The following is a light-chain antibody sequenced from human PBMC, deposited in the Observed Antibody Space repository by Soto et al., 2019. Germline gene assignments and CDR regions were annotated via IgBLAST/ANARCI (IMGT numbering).Light chain of an antibody. CDR3: QQSYRTPT. V-gene: IGKV1-39*01. J-gene: IGKJ5*01. Sequence: DIQMTQSPSSLSASVEDRVIITCRASQSISNHLNWYQQKPGKAPKLLIYGASTLQSGVPSRFSGSGSGTDYTLTISSLQPEDFATYYCQQSYRTPTFGKGTRLEIK. CDR2: GAS. CDR1: QSISNH.